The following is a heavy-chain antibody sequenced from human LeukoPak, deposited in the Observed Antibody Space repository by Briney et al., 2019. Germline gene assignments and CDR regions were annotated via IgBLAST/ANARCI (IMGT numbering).Heavy chain of an antibody. J-gene: IGHJ4*02. CDR1: GGSISSYY. CDR3: ARGTYYYDSSGYYYVLDY. Sequence: PSETLSLTCTVSGGSISSYYWSWIRQPPGKGLEWIGYIYYSGSTNYNPSLKSRVTISVDTSKNQFSLKLSSVTAADTAVYHCARGTYYYDSSGYYYVLDYWGQGTLVTVSS. CDR2: IYYSGST. V-gene: IGHV4-59*01. D-gene: IGHD3-22*01.